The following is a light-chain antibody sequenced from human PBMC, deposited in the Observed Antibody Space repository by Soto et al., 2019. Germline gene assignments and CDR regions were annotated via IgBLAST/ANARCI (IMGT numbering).Light chain of an antibody. J-gene: IGLJ2*01. Sequence: QSVLTQPPSASGTPGQRVTISCSGSSSNIGSNPVNWYQQLPGTAPKPLIYSNNQRPSGVPDRCSGSKSGTSASLAISGLQSEDDGDYYCAAWDDRLNGRVVFGGGTKVTVL. CDR3: AAWDDRLNGRVV. CDR2: SNN. V-gene: IGLV1-44*01. CDR1: SSNIGSNP.